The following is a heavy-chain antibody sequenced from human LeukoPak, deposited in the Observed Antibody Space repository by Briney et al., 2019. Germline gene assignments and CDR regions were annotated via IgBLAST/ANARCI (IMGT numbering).Heavy chain of an antibody. CDR3: ARHYGP. CDR1: GGSIRSSYYY. V-gene: IGHV4-39*01. Sequence: SETLSLTCTVSGGSIRSSYYYWGWIRQPPGKGLEWIGSIYDSGSTYYNPSKSRVTISVDTSKNQFSLKLNSVTAADTAVYYCARHYGPWGQGTLVTVSS. CDR2: IYDSGST. D-gene: IGHD3-10*01. J-gene: IGHJ5*02.